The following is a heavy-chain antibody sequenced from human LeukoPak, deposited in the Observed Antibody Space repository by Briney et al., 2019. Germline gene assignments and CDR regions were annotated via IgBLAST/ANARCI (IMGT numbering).Heavy chain of an antibody. CDR1: GYTLTELS. J-gene: IGHJ4*02. V-gene: IGHV1-24*01. CDR2: FDPEDGET. Sequence: ASVKVSCKVSGYTLTELSMHWVRQAPGKGLEWMGGFDPEDGETIYVQKFQGRVTMTEDTSTDTAYMELSSLRSEDTAVCYCATDSTHYYDSSGSSFDYWGQGTLVTVSS. CDR3: ATDSTHYYDSSGSSFDY. D-gene: IGHD3-22*01.